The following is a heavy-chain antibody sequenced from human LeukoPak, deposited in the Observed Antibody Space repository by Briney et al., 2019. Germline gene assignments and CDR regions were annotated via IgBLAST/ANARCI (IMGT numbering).Heavy chain of an antibody. J-gene: IGHJ4*02. Sequence: GASVKVSCKASGYTFTSYGISWVRQAPGQGLEWMGWISAYNGNTNYAQKLQGRVTMTTDTSTSTAYMELRSLRSDDTAVYYCARVDIVVVTAMGTLDYWGQGTLVTVSP. V-gene: IGHV1-18*01. CDR2: ISAYNGNT. D-gene: IGHD2-21*02. CDR1: GYTFTSYG. CDR3: ARVDIVVVTAMGTLDY.